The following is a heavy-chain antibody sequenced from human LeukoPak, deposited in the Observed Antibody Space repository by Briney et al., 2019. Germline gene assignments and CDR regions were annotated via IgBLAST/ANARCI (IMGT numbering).Heavy chain of an antibody. CDR3: ARGSDSPSPHAFDI. Sequence: GGSLRLSCAASGFTFSGYGMHWVREAPGKGLEWVAVIWYDGSNKYYADSVKGRFTISRDNSKNTLYLQMNSLRAEDTAVYYCARGSDSPSPHAFDIWGQGTMVTVSS. J-gene: IGHJ3*02. CDR1: GFTFSGYG. CDR2: IWYDGSNK. V-gene: IGHV3-33*01.